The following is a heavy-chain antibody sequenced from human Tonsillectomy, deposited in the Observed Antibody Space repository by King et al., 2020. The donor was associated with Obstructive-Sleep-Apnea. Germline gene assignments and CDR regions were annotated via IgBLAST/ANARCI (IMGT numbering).Heavy chain of an antibody. CDR2: IDPSDSYT. J-gene: IGHJ1*01. V-gene: IGHV5-10-1*01. Sequence: VQLVESGAEVKKPGESLRISCKGSGYSFTSYWISWVRQMPGKGLEWMGRIDPSDSYTNYSPSFQGHVTISADKSISTAYLQWSSLKASDTAMYYCARTYATMIPFQHWGQGTLVTVSS. D-gene: IGHD3-22*01. CDR1: GYSFTSYW. CDR3: ARTYATMIPFQH.